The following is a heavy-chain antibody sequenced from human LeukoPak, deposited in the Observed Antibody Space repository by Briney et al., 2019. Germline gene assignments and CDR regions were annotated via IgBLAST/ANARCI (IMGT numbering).Heavy chain of an antibody. J-gene: IGHJ4*02. CDR1: GSSISSGGYY. CDR3: AREALQQPHY. CDR2: IYHTGNT. D-gene: IGHD1/OR15-1a*01. V-gene: IGHV4-30-2*03. Sequence: SQTLSLTCAVSGSSISSGGYYWSWIRQPPGKGLEWIGSIYHTGNTYYNPSLKSRVTISVDTSKNQFSLKVSSVTAADTAVYYCAREALQQPHYWGQGTLVTVSS.